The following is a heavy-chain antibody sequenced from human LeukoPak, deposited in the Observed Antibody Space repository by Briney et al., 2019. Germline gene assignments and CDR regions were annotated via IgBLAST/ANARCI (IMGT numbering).Heavy chain of an antibody. Sequence: ASVKVSCKASGYTFSGYYMHWVRQAPGQGLEWMGWNNTNSGGTNYAQKFQGRVTMTRDTSISTAYMELSRLRSDDTAVYYCARDHPYYDFWSGYLAPYYFDYWGQGTLVTVSS. CDR1: GYTFSGYY. CDR3: ARDHPYYDFWSGYLAPYYFDY. D-gene: IGHD3-3*01. CDR2: NNTNSGGT. J-gene: IGHJ4*02. V-gene: IGHV1-2*02.